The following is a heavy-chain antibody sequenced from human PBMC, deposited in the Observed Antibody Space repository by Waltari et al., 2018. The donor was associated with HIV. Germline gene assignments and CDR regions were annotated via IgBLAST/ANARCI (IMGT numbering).Heavy chain of an antibody. CDR2: IDSDGKII. Sequence: EVQLVESGGGLVQPGGSLRLSCTTSGFSFSDSWMHWVRKSPWRGLVWLSRIDSDGKIIGYADSVKGRFTISRDNAKNTLYLQLNSLRVEDTAVYFCARAKWLGIYDYVWGGQGTLVTVAS. D-gene: IGHD3-16*01. CDR3: ARAKWLGIYDYVW. V-gene: IGHV3-74*01. J-gene: IGHJ4*02. CDR1: GFSFSDSW.